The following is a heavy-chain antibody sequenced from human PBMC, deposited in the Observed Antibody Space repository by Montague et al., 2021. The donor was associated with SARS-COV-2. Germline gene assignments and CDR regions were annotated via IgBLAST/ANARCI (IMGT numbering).Heavy chain of an antibody. V-gene: IGHV4-39*01. D-gene: IGHD3-10*01. CDR1: GGSVSSSPYY. CDR2: ISYSGRT. CDR3: ASSYYYGSGTYVYNYYMDV. J-gene: IGHJ6*03. Sequence: SETLSLTCTVSGGSVSSSPYYWGWIRQSPGRGLEWVVSISYSGRTYFXPSLQSRLTISVDSSENQFSLRLSSVTAADTAVYYCASSYYYGSGTYVYNYYMDVWGKGTTVTVSS.